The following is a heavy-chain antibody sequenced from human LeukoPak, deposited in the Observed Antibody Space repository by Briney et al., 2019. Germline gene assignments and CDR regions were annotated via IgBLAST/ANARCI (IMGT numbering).Heavy chain of an antibody. D-gene: IGHD2-2*01. V-gene: IGHV1-2*02. CDR1: GGTFSSYA. Sequence: GASVKVSCKASGGTFSSYAISWVRQAPGQGLEWMGWINPNSGATKYAQKFQGRVSMTRDTSINTAYMDLTNLRSDDTAIFYCARVKKLMPELEFWGQGTLVTVSS. CDR2: INPNSGAT. J-gene: IGHJ4*02. CDR3: ARVKKLMPELEF.